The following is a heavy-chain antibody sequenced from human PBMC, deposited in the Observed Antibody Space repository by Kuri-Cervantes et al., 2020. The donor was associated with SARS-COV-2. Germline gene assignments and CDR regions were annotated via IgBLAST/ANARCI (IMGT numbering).Heavy chain of an antibody. J-gene: IGHJ4*02. CDR3: GKVSWLQLWRRYSDS. D-gene: IGHD5-24*01. V-gene: IGHV4-61*09. CDR1: GGSISSSSYY. Sequence: SETLSLTCTVSGGSISSSSYYWGWIRQPAGKGLEWIGHLDTSGSTTYNPSLRGRVTISLDPSNNQVSLSLTSTTAADTAVYYCGKVSWLQLWRRYSDSWGQGTLVTVSS. CDR2: LDTSGST.